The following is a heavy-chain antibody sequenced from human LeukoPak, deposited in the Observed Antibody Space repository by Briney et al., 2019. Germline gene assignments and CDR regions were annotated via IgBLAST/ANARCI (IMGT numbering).Heavy chain of an antibody. Sequence: GGSLRLSCAASGFTFSTFAMIWVRQPPGKGLEWVSSIFQGGGEIHYADSVRGRFTISRDNSKSTLFLQMNSLRAEDTAIYYCATYRQVLLPFEAWGQGTLVTVSS. J-gene: IGHJ5*02. V-gene: IGHV3-23*01. CDR3: ATYRQVLLPFEA. CDR1: GFTFSTFA. D-gene: IGHD5-18*01. CDR2: IFQGGGEI.